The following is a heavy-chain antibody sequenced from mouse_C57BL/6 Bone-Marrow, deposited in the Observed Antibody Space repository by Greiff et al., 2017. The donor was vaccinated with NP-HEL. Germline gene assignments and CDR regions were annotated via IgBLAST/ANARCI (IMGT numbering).Heavy chain of an antibody. J-gene: IGHJ2*01. V-gene: IGHV1-81*01. CDR2: IYPRSGNT. Sequence: VQRVESGAELARPGASVKLSCKASGYTFTSYGISWVKQRTGQGLEWIGEIYPRSGNTYYNEKFKGKATLTADKSSSTVYMELRSLTSEDSAVYFCARSRYGDFDYWGQGTTLTVSA. D-gene: IGHD2-13*01. CDR3: ARSRYGDFDY. CDR1: GYTFTSYG.